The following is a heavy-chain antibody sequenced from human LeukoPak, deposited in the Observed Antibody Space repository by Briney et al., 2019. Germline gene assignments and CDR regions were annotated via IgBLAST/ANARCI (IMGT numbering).Heavy chain of an antibody. J-gene: IGHJ4*02. CDR1: GFPFSDYY. D-gene: IGHD2-15*01. Sequence: GGPLRLSCAASGFPFSDYYMSWIPQAPGKGLEWVSYISSSSSYTTYADSVKGRFTISRDNAKNSLYLQMNSLRAEDTAVYYCARKWLYCSGGSCYYFDYWGQGTLVTVSS. CDR3: ARKWLYCSGGSCYYFDY. V-gene: IGHV3-11*03. CDR2: ISSSSSYT.